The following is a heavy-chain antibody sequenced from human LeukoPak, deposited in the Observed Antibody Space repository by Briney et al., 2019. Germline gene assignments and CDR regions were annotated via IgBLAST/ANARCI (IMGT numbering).Heavy chain of an antibody. CDR1: GYRFTEYA. CDR3: AREGHDYAYDY. J-gene: IGHJ4*02. Sequence: ASVKVSCKASGYRFTEYAMHWVRQAPGERLEWMGWINTGKGNTIYSQKFQGRVTITMDTSASTAYMELSSLRSEDTAVYYCAREGHDYAYDYWGQGTLVTVPS. V-gene: IGHV1-3*04. D-gene: IGHD4-17*01. CDR2: INTGKGNT.